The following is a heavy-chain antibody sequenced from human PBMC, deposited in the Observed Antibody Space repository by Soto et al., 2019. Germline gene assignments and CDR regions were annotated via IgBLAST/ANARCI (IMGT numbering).Heavy chain of an antibody. Sequence: GGSLRLSCAASGSTFSSYSMNWVRQAPGKGLEWVSYISSSSSTIYYADSVKGRFTISRDNAKNSLYLQMNSLRAEDTAVYYCARDRGGATTCFDYWGQGTLVTVSS. V-gene: IGHV3-48*01. J-gene: IGHJ4*02. CDR1: GSTFSSYS. CDR3: ARDRGGATTCFDY. D-gene: IGHD5-12*01. CDR2: ISSSSSTI.